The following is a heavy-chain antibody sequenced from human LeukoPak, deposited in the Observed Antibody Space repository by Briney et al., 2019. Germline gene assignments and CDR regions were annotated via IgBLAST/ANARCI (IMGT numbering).Heavy chain of an antibody. CDR2: INPNSGGT. V-gene: IGHV1-2*06. D-gene: IGHD2-15*01. J-gene: IGHJ5*02. CDR1: GYTFTGYY. CDR3: AREVPIRPRSSQGWFDP. Sequence: ASVKVSCKASGYTFTGYYMHWVQQAPGQGLEWMGRINPNSGGTNYAQKFQGRVTMTRDTSISTAYMELSRLRSDDTAVYYCAREVPIRPRSSQGWFDPWGQGTLVTVSS.